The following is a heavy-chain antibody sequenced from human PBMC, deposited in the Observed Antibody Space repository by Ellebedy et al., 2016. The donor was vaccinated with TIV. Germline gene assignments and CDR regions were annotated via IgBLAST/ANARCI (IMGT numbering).Heavy chain of an antibody. J-gene: IGHJ4*02. Sequence: AASVKVSCKASGYTFTSYAMHWVRQAPGQSLEWMGWINAGNGNTKYSQKFQGRVTITRDTSASTAYMELSSLSSEDTAVYYCARERYSRVELDYWGQGTLVTVSS. V-gene: IGHV1-3*01. CDR3: ARERYSRVELDY. D-gene: IGHD6-13*01. CDR1: GYTFTSYA. CDR2: INAGNGNT.